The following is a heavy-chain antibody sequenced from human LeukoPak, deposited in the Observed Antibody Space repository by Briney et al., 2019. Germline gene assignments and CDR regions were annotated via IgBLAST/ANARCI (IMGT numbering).Heavy chain of an antibody. D-gene: IGHD4-17*01. V-gene: IGHV2-5*02. CDR2: IYWDDDK. CDR1: GFSLRSSGVG. CDR3: AHSGTVTSPHDAFDV. J-gene: IGHJ3*01. Sequence: SGPTLVNPTQTLTLTCTFSGFSLRSSGVGVGWIRQPPGKALEWLALIYWDDDKRYSPSLKSRLTITKDTSKNQVVLTLTNMDPVDTGTYYCAHSGTVTSPHDAFDVWGQGTMVTVSS.